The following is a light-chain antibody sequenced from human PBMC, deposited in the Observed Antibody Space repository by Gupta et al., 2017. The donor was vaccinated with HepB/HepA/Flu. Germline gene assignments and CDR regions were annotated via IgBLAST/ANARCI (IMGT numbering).Light chain of an antibody. J-gene: IGLJ2*01. CDR1: SGHSNYA. V-gene: IGLV4-69*01. CDR2: LNSDGRH. Sequence: QLVLTQSPSASASLGASVRLTCTLSSGHSNYAIAWHQQQPKKGPRYLMKLNSDGRHSKGDGIPDRFSGSSSGAERYLTISSLQSEDETDYYCQTWGTGIPHVVFGGGTKLTVL. CDR3: QTWGTGIPHVV.